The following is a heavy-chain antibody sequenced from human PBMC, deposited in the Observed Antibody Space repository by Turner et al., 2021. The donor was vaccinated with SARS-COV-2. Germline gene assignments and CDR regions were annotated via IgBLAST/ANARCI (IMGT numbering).Heavy chain of an antibody. Sequence: EVQLVESGGGLVQPGGSLRLSCAAPGFTFSSYWMNWVRQAQGKGLEWVANIKQDGREKYYVDSVKGRFTISRDNAKNSLYLQMNSLRAEDTAVYYCAREESGSFGAYGMDVWGQGTTVTVSS. D-gene: IGHD2-15*01. V-gene: IGHV3-7*03. J-gene: IGHJ6*02. CDR1: GFTFSSYW. CDR3: AREESGSFGAYGMDV. CDR2: IKQDGREK.